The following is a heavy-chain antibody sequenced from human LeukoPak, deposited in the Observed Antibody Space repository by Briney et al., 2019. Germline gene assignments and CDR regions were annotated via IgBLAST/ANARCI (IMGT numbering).Heavy chain of an antibody. J-gene: IGHJ3*02. CDR2: ISSSSSYI. CDR3: ARAWSAGSGNPAFDI. CDR1: GFTFSSYS. D-gene: IGHD3-10*01. V-gene: IGHV3-21*01. Sequence: GGSLRLSCAASGFTFSSYSMNWVRQAPGKGLEWVSSISSSSSYIYYADSVKGRFTISRDNAKNSLYLQMNSLRAEDTAVYYCARAWSAGSGNPAFDIWGQGTMVTVSS.